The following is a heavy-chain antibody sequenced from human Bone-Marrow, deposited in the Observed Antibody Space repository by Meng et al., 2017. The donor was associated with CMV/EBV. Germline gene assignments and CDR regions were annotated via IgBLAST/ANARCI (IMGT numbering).Heavy chain of an antibody. CDR2: IYSGGST. CDR3: ARDARITMIVDVSTHYMSY. V-gene: IGHV3-66*02. D-gene: IGHD3-22*01. CDR1: GFTVSSNY. Sequence: ETLSLTCAASGFTVSSNYMSWVRQAPGKGLEWVSVIYSGGSTYYADSVKGRFTISRDNSKNTLYLQMNSLRAEDTAVYYCARDARITMIVDVSTHYMSYWGQGTLVTVSS. J-gene: IGHJ1*01.